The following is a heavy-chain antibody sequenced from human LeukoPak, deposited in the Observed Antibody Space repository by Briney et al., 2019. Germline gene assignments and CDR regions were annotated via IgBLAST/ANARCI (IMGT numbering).Heavy chain of an antibody. CDR2: IGYDGSDK. J-gene: IGHJ4*02. D-gene: IGHD3-3*01. V-gene: IGHV3-33*01. CDR1: GFTFSSYS. CDR3: ARDYESLFDY. Sequence: PGGSLRLSCAASGFTFSSYSMHWVRQAPGKGLEWVAVIGYDGSDKYYADSVKGRFTISRDNSKNTLYLQINSLRAEDTALYYCARDYESLFDYWGQGTLVTVSS.